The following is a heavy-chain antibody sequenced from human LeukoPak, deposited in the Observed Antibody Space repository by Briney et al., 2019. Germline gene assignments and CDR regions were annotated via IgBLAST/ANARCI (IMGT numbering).Heavy chain of an antibody. J-gene: IGHJ6*03. Sequence: PGGSLRLSCAASGFTFSSCMNWVRQAPGKGLEWVSSISSSSSYIYHADSVKGRLTISRDNAKNSLYLQMNSLRAEDTALYYCARGLASGYSYGWGNYYYMDVWGKGTTVTVSS. CDR3: ARGLASGYSYGWGNYYYMDV. CDR1: GFTFSSC. V-gene: IGHV3-21*04. CDR2: ISSSSSYI. D-gene: IGHD5-18*01.